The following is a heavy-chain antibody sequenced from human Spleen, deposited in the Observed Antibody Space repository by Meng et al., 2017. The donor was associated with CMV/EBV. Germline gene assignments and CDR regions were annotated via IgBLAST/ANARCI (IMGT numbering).Heavy chain of an antibody. CDR3: ARNADACSGGACPSWWLDP. V-gene: IGHV1-2*02. CDR2: INSHSGVT. Sequence: ASVKVSCKASGYTFTGYYMHWVRQAPGQGLEWMGWINSHSGVTNYAQKFQGRVTMTRDASINTAYMALTRLTSDDTAVYYCARNADACSGGACPSWWLDPWGQGTLVTVSS. D-gene: IGHD2-15*01. J-gene: IGHJ5*02. CDR1: GYTFTGYY.